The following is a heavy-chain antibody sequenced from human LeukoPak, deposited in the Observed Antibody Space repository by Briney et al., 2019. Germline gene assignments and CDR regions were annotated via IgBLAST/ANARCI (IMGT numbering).Heavy chain of an antibody. D-gene: IGHD6-19*01. J-gene: IGHJ4*02. V-gene: IGHV3-30-3*01. CDR2: ISSDGGNR. Sequence: GGSLRLSCAASGFTFSSYAMHWVRRAPGKALEWVATISSDGGNRYYSDSVKGRFTISRDNSKNALYLQMNSLRPEDTAVFHCARGRAVTGSTVIDYWGQGTLVTVSS. CDR1: GFTFSSYA. CDR3: ARGRAVTGSTVIDY.